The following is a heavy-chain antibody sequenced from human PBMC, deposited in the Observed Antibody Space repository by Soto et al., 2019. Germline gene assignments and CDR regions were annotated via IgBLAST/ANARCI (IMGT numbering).Heavy chain of an antibody. Sequence: SVKVSCKASGGTFSSYAISWVRQAPGQGLEWMGGIIPIFGTANYAQKFQGRVTITADESTSTAYMELSSLRSEDTAVYYRARDGRIAAADPGTWYFDLWGRGTLVTVSS. V-gene: IGHV1-69*13. J-gene: IGHJ2*01. CDR3: ARDGRIAAADPGTWYFDL. D-gene: IGHD6-13*01. CDR1: GGTFSSYA. CDR2: IIPIFGTA.